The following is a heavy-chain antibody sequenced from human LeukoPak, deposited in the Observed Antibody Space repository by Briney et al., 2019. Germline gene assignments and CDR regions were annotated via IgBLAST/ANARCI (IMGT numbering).Heavy chain of an antibody. CDR3: TRGHYSAVHY. CDR2: INGDGTEK. V-gene: IGHV3-7*01. J-gene: IGHJ4*02. CDR1: GFTFSDSW. Sequence: PGGSLRLSCAGSGFTFSDSWRNWVRQTPGEGLEWVANINGDGTEKYYMDSVKGRFTISRDNGKKSMYLQMNNLRAEDTAVYLCTRGHYSAVHYWGLGTLVTVSS. D-gene: IGHD1-26*01.